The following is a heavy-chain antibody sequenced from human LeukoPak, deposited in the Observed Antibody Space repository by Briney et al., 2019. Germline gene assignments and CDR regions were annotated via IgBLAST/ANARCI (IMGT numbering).Heavy chain of an antibody. CDR1: GGSISSYY. J-gene: IGHJ4*02. CDR3: ARGHLWFGELSPWYFDY. CDR2: IYYSGST. D-gene: IGHD3-10*01. Sequence: KPSETLSLTCTVSGGSISSYYWSWIRQPPGKGLEWIGYIYYSGSTNYNPSLKSRVTISVDTSKNQFSLKLSSVTAADTAVYYCARGHLWFGELSPWYFDYWGQGTLVTVSS. V-gene: IGHV4-59*01.